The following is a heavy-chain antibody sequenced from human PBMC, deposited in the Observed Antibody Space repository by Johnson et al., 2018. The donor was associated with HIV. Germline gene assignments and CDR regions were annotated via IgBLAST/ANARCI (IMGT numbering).Heavy chain of an antibody. Sequence: VQLVESGGGVVQPGRSLRLSCAASGFTFSSSWMHWVCQAPEKGLEWVADIKCDGSEKYYVDSVKGRLTISRDNAKNSLYLQVNSLRAEDMTVYYCVRETRDDAFDIWGQGTLVTVSS. D-gene: IGHD2-2*01. J-gene: IGHJ3*02. CDR2: IKCDGSEK. V-gene: IGHV3-52*01. CDR1: GFTFSSSW. CDR3: VRETRDDAFDI.